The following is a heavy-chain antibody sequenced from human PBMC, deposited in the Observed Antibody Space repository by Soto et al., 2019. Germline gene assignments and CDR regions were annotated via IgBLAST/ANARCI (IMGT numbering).Heavy chain of an antibody. CDR3: ANIIAVADITNWFDP. D-gene: IGHD6-19*01. Sequence: PSETLSPTCTVSGGSISSSSYYWGWIRQPPGKGLEWIGSIYYSGSTYYNPSLKSRVTISVDTSKNQFSLKLSSVTAADTAVYYCANIIAVADITNWFDPWGQGTLVTVSS. CDR1: GGSISSSSYY. J-gene: IGHJ5*02. V-gene: IGHV4-39*01. CDR2: IYYSGST.